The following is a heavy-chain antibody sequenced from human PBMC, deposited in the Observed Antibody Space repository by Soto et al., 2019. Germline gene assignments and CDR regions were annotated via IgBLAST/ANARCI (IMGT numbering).Heavy chain of an antibody. V-gene: IGHV4-59*01. CDR3: ARDEAYGGGYYYYGMDV. CDR2: IYYSGST. CDR1: GGSISSFY. Sequence: SETLSLTCTVSGGSISSFYWRWIRQPTGKGLEWIGYIYYSGSTNYNPSLKSRVTISVDTSKNQFSLKLSSVTAADTAVYYCARDEAYGGGYYYYGMDVWGQGTTVTVSS. D-gene: IGHD4-17*01. J-gene: IGHJ6*02.